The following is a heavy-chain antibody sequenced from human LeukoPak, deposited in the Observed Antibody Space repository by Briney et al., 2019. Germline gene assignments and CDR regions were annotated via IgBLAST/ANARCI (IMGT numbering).Heavy chain of an antibody. CDR2: INPNSGGT. V-gene: IGHV1-2*02. D-gene: IGHD2-2*01. CDR3: ARVPGYCSSPSCYDGYYYYYGMDV. J-gene: IGHJ6*02. CDR1: GYTFSSYD. Sequence: ASVKVSCKASGYTFSSYDISWVRQAPGQGLEWMGWINPNSGGTNYAQKFQGRVTMTRYTSISTAYMELSRLRSDDTAVYYCARVPGYCSSPSCYDGYYYYYGMDVWGQGTTVTVSS.